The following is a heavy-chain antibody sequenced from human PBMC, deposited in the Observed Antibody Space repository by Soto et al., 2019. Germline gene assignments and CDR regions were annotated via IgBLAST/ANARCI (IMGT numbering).Heavy chain of an antibody. Sequence: SETLSLTCTVSGGSISSGGYYWSWIRQHPGKGLEWIGYIYYSGSTYYSPSLKSRVTISVDMSKNQFSLKLSSVTAADTAVYYCARDGYCSGGSCYVSDYWGQGTLVTVSS. CDR1: GGSISSGGYY. CDR3: ARDGYCSGGSCYVSDY. D-gene: IGHD2-15*01. CDR2: IYYSGST. J-gene: IGHJ4*02. V-gene: IGHV4-31*02.